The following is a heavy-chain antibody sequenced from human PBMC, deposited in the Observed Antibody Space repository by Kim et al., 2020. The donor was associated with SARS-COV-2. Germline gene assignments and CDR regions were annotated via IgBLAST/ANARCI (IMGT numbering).Heavy chain of an antibody. V-gene: IGHV1-8*01. J-gene: IGHJ4*02. CDR2: MNPNSGNT. D-gene: IGHD1-1*01. CDR3: ARGHAWNGGPYYFDY. CDR1: GYTFSSYD. Sequence: ASVKVSCKASGYTFSSYDINWVRQATGQGLEWMGWMNPNSGNTGYAQKFQGRVTMTRNTYTSTAYMDLSSLTSEDTAVYYCARGHAWNGGPYYFDYWGQGTLVTVSS.